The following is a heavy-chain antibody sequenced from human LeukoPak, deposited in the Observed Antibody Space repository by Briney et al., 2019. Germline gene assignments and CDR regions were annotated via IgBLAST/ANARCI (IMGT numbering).Heavy chain of an antibody. CDR2: ISGSGGST. Sequence: GGSLRLSCAASGLTVSSNYMSWVRQAPGKGLEWVSAISGSGGSTYYADSVKGRFTISRDNSKNTLYLQMNSLRAEDTAVYYCAKGRYFDWYDAFDTWGQGTMVTVSS. CDR1: GLTVSSNY. J-gene: IGHJ3*02. D-gene: IGHD3-9*01. V-gene: IGHV3-23*01. CDR3: AKGRYFDWYDAFDT.